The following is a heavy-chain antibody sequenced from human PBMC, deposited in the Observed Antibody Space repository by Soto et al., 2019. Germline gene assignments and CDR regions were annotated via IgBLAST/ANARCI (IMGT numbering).Heavy chain of an antibody. V-gene: IGHV4-34*01. CDR3: ASIAAAGTDYYYGMDV. J-gene: IGHJ6*02. Sequence: SETLSLTCAVYGGSFSGYYWSWIRQPPGKGLEWIGEINHSGSTNYNPSLKSRVTISVDKSKNQFSLKLSSVTAADTAVYYCASIAAAGTDYYYGMDVWGQGTTVTSP. CDR2: INHSGST. CDR1: GGSFSGYY. D-gene: IGHD6-13*01.